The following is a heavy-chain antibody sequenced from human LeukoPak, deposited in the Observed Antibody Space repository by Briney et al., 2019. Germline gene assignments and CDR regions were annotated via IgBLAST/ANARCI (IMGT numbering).Heavy chain of an antibody. CDR3: ARDSLAYCGGDCYVAYFDY. CDR2: ISSSSSYI. V-gene: IGHV3-21*01. CDR1: GFTFSSYS. Sequence: GGSLRLSCAASGFTFSSYSMNWVRQAPGKGLEWVTSISSSSSYIYYADSVKGRFTISRDNAKNSLYPQMNSLRAEDTAVYYCARDSLAYCGGDCYVAYFDYWGQGTLVTVSS. J-gene: IGHJ4*02. D-gene: IGHD2-21*02.